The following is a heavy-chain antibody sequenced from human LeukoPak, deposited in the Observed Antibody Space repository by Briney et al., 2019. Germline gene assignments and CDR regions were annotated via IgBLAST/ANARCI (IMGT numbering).Heavy chain of an antibody. J-gene: IGHJ6*03. CDR2: INSSRSSI. V-gene: IGHV3-21*01. CDR1: RFTFSSYN. CDR3: AKDTSQDHYYYMDV. D-gene: IGHD3-3*01. Sequence: GVPLRLSCAASRFTFSSYNMKWLPQAPGKGLEGVTSINSSRSSIYYPDSGKGPFTLSRDNAKDSLDLQMHSLKDAGTGVCFCAKDTSQDHYYYMDVWGKGTTVTVSS.